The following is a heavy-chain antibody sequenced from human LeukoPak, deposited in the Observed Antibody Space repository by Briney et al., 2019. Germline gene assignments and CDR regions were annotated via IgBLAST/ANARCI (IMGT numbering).Heavy chain of an antibody. CDR1: GYTFTGYY. CDR3: ARGPMVRGAWFDP. CDR2: INPNSGGT. V-gene: IGHV1-2*02. Sequence: ASVKVSSKASGYTFTGYYMHWVRQAPGQGLERMGWINPNSGGTNYAQKFQGRVTMTRDTSISTAYMELSRPRSDDTAVYYCARGPMVRGAWFDPWGQGTLVTVSS. J-gene: IGHJ5*02. D-gene: IGHD3-10*01.